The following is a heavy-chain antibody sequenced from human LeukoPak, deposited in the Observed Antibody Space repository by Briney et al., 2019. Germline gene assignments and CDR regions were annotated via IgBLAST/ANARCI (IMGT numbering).Heavy chain of an antibody. D-gene: IGHD2-15*01. CDR3: ARAPYCSGGSCYYYYYGMDV. J-gene: IGHJ6*02. Sequence: GGSLRLSCAASGFTFSSYAMHWVRQAPGKGLEWVAVISYDGSNKYYADSAKGRFTISRDNSKNTLYLQMNSLRAEDTAVYYCARAPYCSGGSCYYYYYGMDVWGQGTTVTVSS. CDR2: ISYDGSNK. V-gene: IGHV3-30-3*01. CDR1: GFTFSSYA.